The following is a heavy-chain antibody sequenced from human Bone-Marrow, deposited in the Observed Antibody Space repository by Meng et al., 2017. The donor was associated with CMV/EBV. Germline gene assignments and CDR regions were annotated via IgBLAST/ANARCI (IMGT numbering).Heavy chain of an antibody. CDR2: IWHDGSKK. J-gene: IGHJ4*02. CDR1: GFTFSSHG. D-gene: IGHD6-19*01. CDR3: ARSPSWGIAVASDC. Sequence: ASGFTFSSHGMHWVRQAPGKGLEWVAVIWHDGSKKYYADSVKGRFTISRDNSKNTLYLQMDSLRAEDTAVYYCARSPSWGIAVASDCWGQGALVTVSS. V-gene: IGHV3-33*01.